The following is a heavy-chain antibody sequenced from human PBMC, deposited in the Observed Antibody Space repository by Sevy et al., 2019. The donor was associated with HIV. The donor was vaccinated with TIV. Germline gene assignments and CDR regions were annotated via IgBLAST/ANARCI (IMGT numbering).Heavy chain of an antibody. CDR2: IRSKAFGGTT. D-gene: IGHD6-13*01. J-gene: IGHJ4*02. CDR3: RDQWQQVVRPHCDY. CDR1: GFIFGDYA. V-gene: IGHV3-49*04. Sequence: GGSLRLSCTASGFIFGDYAVSWVRQAPGKGLEWVGFIRSKAFGGTTDFAASVKGRFTISRDDSKSIAYLQMNSLKTEDTAVYYCRDQWQQVVRPHCDYWGQGTLVTVSS.